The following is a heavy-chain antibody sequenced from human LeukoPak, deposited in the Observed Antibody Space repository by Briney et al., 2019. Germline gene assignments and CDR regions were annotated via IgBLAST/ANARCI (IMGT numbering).Heavy chain of an antibody. CDR2: ISGSGGST. CDR1: GFTFRSYA. J-gene: IGHJ5*02. CDR3: AKGYEYSSS. D-gene: IGHD6-6*01. Sequence: GVSLRLFCAASGFTFRSYAMSWVRQARGKGLEWVSAISGSGGSTYYADSVKGRFTISRDNSKNTLYLQMNSLRAEDTAVYYCAKGYEYSSSWGQGTLVTVSS. V-gene: IGHV3-23*01.